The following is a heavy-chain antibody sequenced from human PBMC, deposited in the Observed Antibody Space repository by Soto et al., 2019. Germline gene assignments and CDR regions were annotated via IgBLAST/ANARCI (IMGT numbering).Heavy chain of an antibody. V-gene: IGHV4-59*01. D-gene: IGHD5-12*01. CDR3: ASSTNVIVAPMDGAYNWFDT. Sequence: SETLSLTCTVSGGSISSYYWSWIRQPPGKGLEWIGYIYYSGSTNYNPSLKSRVTISVDTSKNQFSLKLSSVTAADTAVYYCASSTNVIVAPMDGAYNWFDTWGQGTLVTVSS. J-gene: IGHJ5*02. CDR2: IYYSGST. CDR1: GGSISSYY.